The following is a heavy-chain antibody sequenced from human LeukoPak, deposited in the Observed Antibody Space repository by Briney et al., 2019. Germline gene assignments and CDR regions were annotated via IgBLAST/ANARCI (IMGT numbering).Heavy chain of an antibody. CDR2: IYYSGST. CDR1: GGSLSSYY. V-gene: IGHV4-59*01. J-gene: IGHJ5*02. Sequence: PSETLSLTCTVSGGSLSSYYWSWIRQPPGKGLEWIGYIYYSGSTNYNPSLKSRVTISVDTSKNQFSLNLSSVIAADTAVYYCARGRGDCSSTSCYGGFDPWGQGTLVTVSS. CDR3: ARGRGDCSSTSCYGGFDP. D-gene: IGHD2-2*01.